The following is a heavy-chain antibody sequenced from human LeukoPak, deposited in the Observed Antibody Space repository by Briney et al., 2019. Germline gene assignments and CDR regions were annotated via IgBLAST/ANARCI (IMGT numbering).Heavy chain of an antibody. CDR2: FDPEDGET. J-gene: IGHJ6*03. CDR1: GYTLTELS. CDR3: ARGGDYGDYDGYYYYYMDV. D-gene: IGHD4-17*01. V-gene: IGHV1-24*01. Sequence: ASVKVSCKVSGYTLTELSMHWVRQAPGKGLEWMGGFDPEDGETIYAQKFQGRVTMTEDTSTDTAYMELSSLRSEDTAVYYCARGGDYGDYDGYYYYYMDVWGKGTTVTVSS.